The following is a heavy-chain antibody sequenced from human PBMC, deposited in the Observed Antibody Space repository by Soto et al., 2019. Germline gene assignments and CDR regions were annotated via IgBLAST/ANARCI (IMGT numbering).Heavy chain of an antibody. J-gene: IGHJ4*02. Sequence: ASVKVSCKASGYTFTSYAMHWVRQAPGQRLEWMGWINAGNGNTKYSQKFQGRVTITRDTSASTAYMELSSLRSEDTAVYYCARDLKDYYGSGSYEYWGQGTQVTVSS. CDR2: INAGNGNT. D-gene: IGHD3-10*01. CDR1: GYTFTSYA. V-gene: IGHV1-3*01. CDR3: ARDLKDYYGSGSYEY.